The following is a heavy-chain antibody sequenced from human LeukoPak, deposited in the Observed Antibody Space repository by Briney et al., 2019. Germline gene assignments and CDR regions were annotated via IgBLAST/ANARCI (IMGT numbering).Heavy chain of an antibody. V-gene: IGHV3-21*01. CDR3: ARDPLYCSSTSCFFDY. D-gene: IGHD2-2*01. CDR1: GFTFRSYS. Sequence: GGSLRLSCAASGFTFRSYSMNWVRQAPGKGLEWVSSISSSSSYIYYADSVKGRFTISRDNAKNSLYLQMNSLRAEDTAVYYCARDPLYCSSTSCFFDYWGQGTLVTVSS. J-gene: IGHJ4*02. CDR2: ISSSSSYI.